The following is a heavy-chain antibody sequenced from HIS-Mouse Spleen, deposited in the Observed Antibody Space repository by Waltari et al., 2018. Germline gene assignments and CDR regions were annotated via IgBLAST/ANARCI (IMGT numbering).Heavy chain of an antibody. J-gene: IGHJ3*02. D-gene: IGHD3-3*01. CDR2: IYTSGST. V-gene: IGHV4-4*07. CDR3: ARDFHDFWSGYYGGDKKHDAFDI. Sequence: QVQLQESGPGLVKPSETLSLTCTVSGGSISSYYWSWIRQPAGKGLEWIGRIYTSGSTNYNPTRKSRVTMSVDTAKNQFARKLSSVTAADTAVYYCARDFHDFWSGYYGGDKKHDAFDICGQGTMVTVSS. CDR1: GGSISSYY.